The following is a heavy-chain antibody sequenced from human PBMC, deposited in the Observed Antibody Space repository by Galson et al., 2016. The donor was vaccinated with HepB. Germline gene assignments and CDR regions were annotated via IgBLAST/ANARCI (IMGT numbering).Heavy chain of an antibody. V-gene: IGHV4/OR15-8*03. D-gene: IGHD2-15*01. J-gene: IGHJ5*02. CDR2: INPSGNV. CDR1: GASIRSSPW. CDR3: ARVQVYIVDNWFDP. Sequence: SETLSLTCEVFGASIRSSPWWSWVRQLPGKGLEWIGEINPSGNVNYNPSLKSRVTILLDKSKNQFSLKVNSLTAADTAVYFCARVQVYIVDNWFDPWGQGILVTVSS.